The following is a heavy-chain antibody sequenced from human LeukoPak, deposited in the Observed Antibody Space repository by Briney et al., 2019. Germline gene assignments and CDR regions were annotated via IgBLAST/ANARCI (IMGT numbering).Heavy chain of an antibody. CDR3: ASFPLQGTSSWFDP. Sequence: SETLSLTCAVYGGSFSGYYWSWIRQPPGKGLEWIGEINHSGSTNYNPSLKSRVTISVDTSKNQFSLKLSSVTAADTAVYYCASFPLQGTSSWFDPWGQGTLVAVSS. J-gene: IGHJ5*02. D-gene: IGHD3-10*01. CDR1: GGSFSGYY. V-gene: IGHV4-34*01. CDR2: INHSGST.